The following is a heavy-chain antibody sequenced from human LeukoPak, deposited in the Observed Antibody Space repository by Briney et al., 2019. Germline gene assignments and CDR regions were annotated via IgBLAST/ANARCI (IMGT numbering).Heavy chain of an antibody. V-gene: IGHV3-48*03. CDR2: ISSSGSTI. D-gene: IGHD3-10*01. Sequence: GGSLRLSCATSGFTFSSYEMNWVRQAPGKGLEWVSYISSSGSTIYYADSVKGRFTISRDNAKNSLYLQVNSLRAEDTAVYYCARVDFYGSGRYFDYWGQGTLVTVSS. CDR3: ARVDFYGSGRYFDY. J-gene: IGHJ4*02. CDR1: GFTFSSYE.